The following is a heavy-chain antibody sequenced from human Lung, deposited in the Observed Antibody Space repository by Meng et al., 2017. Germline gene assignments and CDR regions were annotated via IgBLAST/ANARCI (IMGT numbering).Heavy chain of an antibody. D-gene: IGHD2-21*02. CDR2: INSNTANP. Sequence: VRYGYELKAAGASVKVSFKVSGFTLTLDTVNWLSRAHGDRPWWMGWINSNTANPTSAQAFTARFVFSLDTSVAQPYLHISSLEDTDSAVSYCARAKHGDHNRLDYWGQGTLVTVSS. V-gene: IGHV7-4-1*02. J-gene: IGHJ4*02. CDR3: ARAKHGDHNRLDY. CDR1: GFTLTLDT.